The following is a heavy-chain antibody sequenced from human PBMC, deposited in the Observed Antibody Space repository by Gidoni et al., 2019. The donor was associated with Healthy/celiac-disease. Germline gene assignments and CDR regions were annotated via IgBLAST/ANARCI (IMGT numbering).Heavy chain of an antibody. Sequence: EVQLLESGGGLVQPGGSLRLSCAASGFTFSSYAMSWVRQAPGKGLEWVSAISGSGGSTYYADSVKGRFTISRDNSKNTLYLQMNSLRAEDTAVYYCAKDGYSSRTDHYGMDVWGQGTTVTVSS. D-gene: IGHD6-19*01. CDR3: AKDGYSSRTDHYGMDV. J-gene: IGHJ6*02. CDR2: ISGSGGST. V-gene: IGHV3-23*01. CDR1: GFTFSSYA.